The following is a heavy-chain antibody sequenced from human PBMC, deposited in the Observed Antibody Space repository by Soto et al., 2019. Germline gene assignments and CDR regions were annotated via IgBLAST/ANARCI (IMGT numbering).Heavy chain of an antibody. D-gene: IGHD1-26*01. CDR1: GFTFGDYA. CDR3: TPEGAGFGY. V-gene: IGHV3-73*01. Sequence: GGSLRLSCTASGFTFGDYAMSWVRQAPGKGLEWVGRVRSKAKTYATAYAASVKGRFTISRDDSKNTAYLQMNSLKTEDTAVYYCTPEGAGFGYWGQGTLVTVSS. J-gene: IGHJ4*02. CDR2: VRSKAKTYAT.